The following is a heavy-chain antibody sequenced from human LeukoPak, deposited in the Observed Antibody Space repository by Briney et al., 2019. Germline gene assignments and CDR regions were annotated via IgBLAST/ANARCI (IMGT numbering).Heavy chain of an antibody. CDR3: ARADQFGDGWFDP. CDR2: IYYSGST. CDR1: GGSISSYY. D-gene: IGHD3-10*01. Sequence: SETLSLTCTVSGGSISSYYLSWIRQPPGKGLEWIGYIYYSGSTNYNPSLKSRVTISVDTSKNQFSLKLSSVTAADTAVYYCARADQFGDGWFDPWGQGTLVTVSS. J-gene: IGHJ5*02. V-gene: IGHV4-59*01.